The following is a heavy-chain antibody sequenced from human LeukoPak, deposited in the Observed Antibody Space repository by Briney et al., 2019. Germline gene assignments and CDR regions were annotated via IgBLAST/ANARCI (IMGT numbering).Heavy chain of an antibody. CDR3: AKPAGAIRSKTPYNWFDP. D-gene: IGHD1-26*01. CDR2: ISYDGSNK. J-gene: IGHJ5*02. CDR1: GFTFSSYG. V-gene: IGHV3-30*18. Sequence: PGRSLRLSCAASGFTFSSYGMHWVRQAPGKGLEWVAVISYDGSNKYYAGSVKGRFTISRGNSKNTLYLQMNSLRAEDTAVYYCAKPAGAIRSKTPYNWFDPWGQGTLVTVSS.